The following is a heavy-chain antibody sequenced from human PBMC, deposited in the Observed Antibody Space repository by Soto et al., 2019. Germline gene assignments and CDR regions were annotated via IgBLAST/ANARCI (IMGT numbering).Heavy chain of an antibody. D-gene: IGHD6-6*01. CDR3: ARDWVAARWGNNWFAP. CDR1: GFTFSDYY. V-gene: IGHV3-11*01. J-gene: IGHJ5*02. Sequence: QVQLVESGGGLVKPGGSLRLSCAASGFTFSDYYMSWIRQAPGKGLEWVSYISSSGSTIYYADSVKGRFTISRDNAKNSRYRQMNSLRAEDTAVYYCARDWVAARWGNNWFAPWGQGTLVTVSS. CDR2: ISSSGSTI.